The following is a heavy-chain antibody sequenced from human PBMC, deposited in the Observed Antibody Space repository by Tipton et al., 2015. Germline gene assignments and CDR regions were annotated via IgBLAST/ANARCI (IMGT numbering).Heavy chain of an antibody. J-gene: IGHJ4*02. CDR3: ARQNFDY. CDR2: IYYSGNT. Sequence: GLVKPSETLSLICTVSGGSINNRTYYWGWIRQPPGKGLEWIGSIYYSGNTYYNPSLKSRVTISVDRSKNRFSLRLNSVTAADTAVYYCARQNFDYWGQGMLVTVSS. CDR1: GGSINNRTYY. V-gene: IGHV4-39*01.